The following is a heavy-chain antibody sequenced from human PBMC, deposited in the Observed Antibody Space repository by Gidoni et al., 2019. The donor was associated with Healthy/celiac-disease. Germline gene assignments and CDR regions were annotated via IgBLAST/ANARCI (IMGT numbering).Heavy chain of an antibody. J-gene: IGHJ6*02. CDR3: ARDTNTWSGYYKSHHYYYYYGMDV. D-gene: IGHD3-3*01. CDR2: IWYDGSNK. CDR1: GFTFSSYG. V-gene: IGHV3-33*01. Sequence: QVQLVESGGGVVQPGRSLRLSCAASGFTFSSYGMHWVRPSPGKGLEWGAVIWYDGSNKYYADSVKGRFTISRDNSKNTLYLQMNSLRAEDTAVYYCARDTNTWSGYYKSHHYYYYYGMDVWGQGTTVTVSS.